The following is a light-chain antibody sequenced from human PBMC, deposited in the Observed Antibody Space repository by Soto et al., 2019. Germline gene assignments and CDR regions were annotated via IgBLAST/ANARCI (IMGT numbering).Light chain of an antibody. CDR1: ENINRH. V-gene: IGKV1-39*01. Sequence: DIQMTQSPSSLSASVGDRVTITCRASENINRHLHWYQQQPGKAPKLLIYAASSLQNGVPSRFRGGGSGTDFTLIITNLQPEDFATYYCQQSYTAISITFGQGTRVEIK. J-gene: IGKJ5*01. CDR2: AAS. CDR3: QQSYTAISIT.